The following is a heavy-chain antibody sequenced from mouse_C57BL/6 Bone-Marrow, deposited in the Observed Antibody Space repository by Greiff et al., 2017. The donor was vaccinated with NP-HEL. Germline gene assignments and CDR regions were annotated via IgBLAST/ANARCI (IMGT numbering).Heavy chain of an antibody. V-gene: IGHV7-3*01. Sequence: EVHLVESGGGLVQPGGSLSLSCAASGFTFTDYYMSWVRQPPGKALEWLGFIRNKANGYTTEYSASVKGRFTISRDNSQSILYLQMNALRAEDSATYYCASYYGSSYDWYFDVWGTGTTVTVSS. D-gene: IGHD1-1*01. CDR1: GFTFTDYY. CDR2: IRNKANGYTT. CDR3: ASYYGSSYDWYFDV. J-gene: IGHJ1*03.